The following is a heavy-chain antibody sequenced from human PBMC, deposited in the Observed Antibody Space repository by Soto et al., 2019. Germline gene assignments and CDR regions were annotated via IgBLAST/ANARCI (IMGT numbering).Heavy chain of an antibody. CDR2: IIILLGIA. J-gene: IGHJ4*02. CDR3: ARGYRGSDYYYPFDY. CDR1: GGTFSSYT. V-gene: IGHV1-69*02. D-gene: IGHD3-22*01. Sequence: KVSCKASGGTFSSYTISWVRQAPGQGLEWMGRIIILLGIANYTQKSQGRVTITADKSTHTAYMELSSLRSEDTAIYYCARGYRGSDYYYPFDYWGQGTLVTVSS.